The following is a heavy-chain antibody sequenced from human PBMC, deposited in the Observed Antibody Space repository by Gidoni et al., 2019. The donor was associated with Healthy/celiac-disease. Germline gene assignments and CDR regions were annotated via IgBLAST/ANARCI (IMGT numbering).Heavy chain of an antibody. V-gene: IGHV4-34*01. CDR2: INHRGST. D-gene: IGHD5-12*01. CDR1: GGSFSGYY. CDR3: ARAGYSGYSPNYYYYGMDV. Sequence: QVQLQQWGAGMLKPSETLSLTCAVYGGSFSGYYWSWIRQPPGKGLEWIGEINHRGSTNYNPSLKSRVTISVDTSKNQFSLKLSSVTAADTAVYYCARAGYSGYSPNYYYYGMDVWGQGTTVTVSS. J-gene: IGHJ6*02.